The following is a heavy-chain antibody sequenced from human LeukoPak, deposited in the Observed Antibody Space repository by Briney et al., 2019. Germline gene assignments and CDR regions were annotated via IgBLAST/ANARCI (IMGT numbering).Heavy chain of an antibody. CDR3: ARFSNDHGVKFDY. J-gene: IGHJ4*02. D-gene: IGHD4-17*01. CDR1: GGSISSGGYY. CDR2: IYYSGTA. Sequence: PSQTLSLTCTVSGGSISSGGYYWSWVRQHPEKGLEWIGYIYYSGTAYYNPSLKSRVTMSVDTSKNQFSLKLDSATAADTAVYYCARFSNDHGVKFDYWGQGTLVTVSS. V-gene: IGHV4-31*03.